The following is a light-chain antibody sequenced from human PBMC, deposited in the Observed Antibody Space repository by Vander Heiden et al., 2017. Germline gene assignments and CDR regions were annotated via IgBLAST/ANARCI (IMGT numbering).Light chain of an antibody. J-gene: IGKJ1*01. CDR1: QSISSY. CDR2: AAS. V-gene: IGKV1-39*01. CDR3: KQSYSTLST. Sequence: DIQMTQSPSSLSASVGDRVTITCRASQSISSYLNWYQQKPGKAPKLLIYAASSLQSGVPSRFSGSGSGTDFTLNISSLQPEDFATYYCKQSYSTLSTFGQGTKVEIK.